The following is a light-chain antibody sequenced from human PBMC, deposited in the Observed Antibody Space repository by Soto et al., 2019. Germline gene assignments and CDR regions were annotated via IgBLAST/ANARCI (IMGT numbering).Light chain of an antibody. J-gene: IGKJ3*01. CDR3: QQYNNWPPIT. CDR2: AAS. V-gene: IGKV3-15*01. Sequence: EIVMTQSPATLSVSPGERATLSCRASQSVSGNLAWYQQKPGQAPRLLIYAASTRATGIPARFSGSGSGTEFTLTISSRQSEDVAVYYCQQYNNWPPITFGPGNKVDIK. CDR1: QSVSGN.